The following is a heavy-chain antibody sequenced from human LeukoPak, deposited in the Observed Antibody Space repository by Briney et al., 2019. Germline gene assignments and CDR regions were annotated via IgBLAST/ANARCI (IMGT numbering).Heavy chain of an antibody. D-gene: IGHD2-15*01. Sequence: GGSLRLSCAASGFTFSSYSINWVRQAPGKVLEWDSSISSSSSYIYYADSERGRFTISRDNAKNSLYLQMNSLRAEDTAVYYCASCAGGGSCYLNYWGQGTLVSVSS. J-gene: IGHJ4*02. CDR3: ASCAGGGSCYLNY. CDR1: GFTFSSYS. V-gene: IGHV3-21*01. CDR2: ISSSSSYI.